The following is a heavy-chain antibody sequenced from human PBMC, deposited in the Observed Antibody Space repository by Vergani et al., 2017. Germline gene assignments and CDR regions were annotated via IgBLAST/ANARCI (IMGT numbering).Heavy chain of an antibody. D-gene: IGHD3-10*01. CDR3: ARVRFSGGSGSYYPYYFDY. J-gene: IGHJ4*02. CDR2: IYYSGST. CDR1: GGSISSGGYY. Sequence: QVQLQESGPGLVTPSQTLSLTCTVSGGSISSGGYYWSWIPQHPGKGLEWIGYIYYSGSTYYNPSLKSLVTRSVDTSKNQFSLKLSSVTAADTAVYYCARVRFSGGSGSYYPYYFDYWGQGTLVTVSS. V-gene: IGHV4-31*01.